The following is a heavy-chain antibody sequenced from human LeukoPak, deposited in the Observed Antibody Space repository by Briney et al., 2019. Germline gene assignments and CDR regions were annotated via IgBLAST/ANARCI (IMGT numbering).Heavy chain of an antibody. J-gene: IGHJ4*02. CDR3: AKDQSWYYFDY. V-gene: IGHV3-30*18. Sequence: PGGSLRLSCAASGFTFSSYGMHWVRQAPGKGLEWVAVISYDGSNKYYADSVKGRFTISRDNSKNTLYLQMNSLRAEDTAVYYCAKDQSWYYFDYWGQGTLVTVSS. D-gene: IGHD6-13*01. CDR1: GFTFSSYG. CDR2: ISYDGSNK.